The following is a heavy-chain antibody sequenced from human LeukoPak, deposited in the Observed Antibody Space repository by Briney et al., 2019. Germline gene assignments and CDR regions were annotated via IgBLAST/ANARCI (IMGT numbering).Heavy chain of an antibody. CDR3: ATASWGTFDY. CDR1: GYTFSTYW. Sequence: GESLMISCKGSGYTFSTYWIGWVRQMPGKGLEWMGIIYPDESDTRYSPSFQGQVTISADKSISTAYLQWSSLKASDTAIYYCATASWGTFDYWGQGTLVTVSS. CDR2: IYPDESDT. J-gene: IGHJ4*02. V-gene: IGHV5-51*01. D-gene: IGHD7-27*01.